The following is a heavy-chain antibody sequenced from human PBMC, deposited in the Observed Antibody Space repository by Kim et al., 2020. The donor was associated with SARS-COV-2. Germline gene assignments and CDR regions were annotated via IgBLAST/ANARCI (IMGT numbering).Heavy chain of an antibody. Sequence: GESLKISCKGSGYSFTSYWIGWVRQMPGKGLEWMGIIYPGDSDTRYSPSFQGQVTISADKSISTAYLQWSSLKASDTAMYYCARSLNRQQLAHWFDPWGQGTLVTVSS. CDR3: ARSLNRQQLAHWFDP. CDR1: GYSFTSYW. V-gene: IGHV5-51*01. D-gene: IGHD6-13*01. J-gene: IGHJ5*02. CDR2: IYPGDSDT.